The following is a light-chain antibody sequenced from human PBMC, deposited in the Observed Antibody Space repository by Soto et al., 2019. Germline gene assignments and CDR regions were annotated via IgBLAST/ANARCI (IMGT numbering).Light chain of an antibody. Sequence: EIVLTQSPGTLSLSPGERATFSCRASQTVSGSHLAWYQQKRGQAPRLLIYGVSNRATGIPDRFSGSGSGTDFTLTISRLEPEDFAVYYCQQYGSSPWTFGQGAKVEI. V-gene: IGKV3-20*01. CDR3: QQYGSSPWT. CDR1: QTVSGSH. CDR2: GVS. J-gene: IGKJ1*01.